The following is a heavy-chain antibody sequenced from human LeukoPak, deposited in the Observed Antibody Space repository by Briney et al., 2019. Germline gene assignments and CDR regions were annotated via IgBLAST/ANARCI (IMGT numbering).Heavy chain of an antibody. Sequence: GGSLRLSCAASGFTSSTFGMHWVRQAPGKGLEWVAFIRYDGSNKYYADSAKGRFTISRDNSKNTLYLQMNSLRAEDTAVYYCANEEDGDIVVVPAVTGHWGQGTLVTVSS. CDR1: GFTSSTFG. J-gene: IGHJ4*02. D-gene: IGHD2-2*01. V-gene: IGHV3-30*02. CDR2: IRYDGSNK. CDR3: ANEEDGDIVVVPAVTGH.